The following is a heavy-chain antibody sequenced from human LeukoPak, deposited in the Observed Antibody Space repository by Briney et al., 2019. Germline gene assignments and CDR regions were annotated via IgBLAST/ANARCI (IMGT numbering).Heavy chain of an antibody. D-gene: IGHD1-26*01. V-gene: IGHV4-59*08. Sequence: SETLSLTCTVSGGSISSYYWSWIRQPPGKGLEWIGYIYYSGSTNYNPSLKSRVTISVDTSKNQFSLKLGSVTAADTAVYYCARAIVGVTPVFDCWGQGTLVTVSS. CDR1: GGSISSYY. J-gene: IGHJ4*02. CDR3: ARAIVGVTPVFDC. CDR2: IYYSGST.